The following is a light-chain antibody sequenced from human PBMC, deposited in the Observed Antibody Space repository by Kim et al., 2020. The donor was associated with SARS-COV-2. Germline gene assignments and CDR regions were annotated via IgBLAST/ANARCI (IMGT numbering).Light chain of an antibody. J-gene: IGLJ3*02. CDR1: SSNIGSNS. CDR2: SNN. Sequence: QSVLTQPPSASGTPGQRVTISCSGNSSNIGSNSVTWYQHLPASAPKFLIYSNNQRPSGVPDRFSGSKSGTSASLAISGLQSEDEADYYCATWSDSLTGRLVFGGGTQLTVL. V-gene: IGLV1-44*01. CDR3: ATWSDSLTGRLV.